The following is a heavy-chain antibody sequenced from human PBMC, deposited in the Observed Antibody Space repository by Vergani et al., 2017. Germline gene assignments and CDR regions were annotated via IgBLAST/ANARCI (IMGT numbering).Heavy chain of an antibody. CDR3: ARGQTGYSRDWSTYFFYMDV. J-gene: IGHJ6*03. CDR2: VYYSGTT. CDR1: GDAISRDTYS. D-gene: IGHD3/OR15-3a*01. V-gene: IGHV4-30-2*01. Sequence: QLQLQESDSRLVNPPQTLSLTCTLSGDAISRDTYSWNWVRQPPGKPLEWIGSVYYSGTTYYNPSLGGRVTMSIDKSKNHFSLTLTSVTAADSAFYFCARGQTGYSRDWSTYFFYMDVWGKGTTVTVSS.